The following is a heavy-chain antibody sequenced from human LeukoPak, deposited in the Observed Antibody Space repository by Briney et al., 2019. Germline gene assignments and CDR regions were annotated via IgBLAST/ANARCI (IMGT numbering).Heavy chain of an antibody. J-gene: IGHJ6*02. Sequence: GGSLRLSCAGSGFTFSRYAMSWVRQAPGKGLEWVSAISRSGGTTYYADSVKGRSTISRDNSKNTLYLQMSSLRAEDTAVYYCAKPYYYDSTGYEYYYYGMDVWGQGTTVTVTS. V-gene: IGHV3-23*01. D-gene: IGHD3-22*01. CDR1: GFTFSRYA. CDR2: ISRSGGTT. CDR3: AKPYYYDSTGYEYYYYGMDV.